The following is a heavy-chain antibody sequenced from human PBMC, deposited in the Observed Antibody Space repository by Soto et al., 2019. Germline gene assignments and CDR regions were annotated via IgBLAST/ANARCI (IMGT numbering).Heavy chain of an antibody. D-gene: IGHD2-21*02. V-gene: IGHV3-23*01. Sequence: EVQLLESGGGLVQPGGSLRLSCAGSGFTFRSYTMAWVRQAPGKGLEWISGIKGNTDDTYYADSVKGRFSISRDSSRNTHYLQMNSLRADDTAVYYSAKTGPVTARIRFDYWGQGALVSVSS. CDR3: AKTGPVTARIRFDY. CDR2: IKGNTDDT. CDR1: GFTFRSYT. J-gene: IGHJ4*02.